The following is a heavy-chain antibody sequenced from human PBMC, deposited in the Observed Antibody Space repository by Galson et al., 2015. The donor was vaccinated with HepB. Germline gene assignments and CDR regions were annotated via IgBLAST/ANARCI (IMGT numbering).Heavy chain of an antibody. CDR2: INPNSGGT. V-gene: IGHV1-2*02. CDR1: GYTFTGYY. CDR3: ARVAVAGSPFDY. J-gene: IGHJ4*02. D-gene: IGHD6-19*01. Sequence: SVKVSCKASGYTFTGYYMHWVRQAPGQGLEWMGWINPNSGGTNYAQKFQGRVTMTRDTSISTAYMELSRLRSDDTAVCYCARVAVAGSPFDYWGQGTLVTVSS.